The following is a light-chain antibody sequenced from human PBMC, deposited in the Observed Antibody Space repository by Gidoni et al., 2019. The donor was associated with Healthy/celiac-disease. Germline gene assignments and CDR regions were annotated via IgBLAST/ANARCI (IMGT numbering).Light chain of an antibody. CDR2: KAS. Sequence: DIQMTQSPSTLSASVGDRVTITCRSSQRISSWLAWYQQKPGKAPKLLIDKASSLESGVPSRFSGSGSGTEFTLTISSLQPDDFATYYCQQYNSYSGTFGQGTKVEIK. V-gene: IGKV1-5*03. CDR3: QQYNSYSGT. CDR1: QRISSW. J-gene: IGKJ1*01.